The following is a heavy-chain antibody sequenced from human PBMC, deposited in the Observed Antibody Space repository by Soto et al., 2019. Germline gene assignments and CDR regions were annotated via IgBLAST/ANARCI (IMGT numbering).Heavy chain of an antibody. CDR1: GFSFSSYA. J-gene: IGHJ4*02. D-gene: IGHD3-22*01. CDR3: AKASHREARGYYSSEY. V-gene: IGHV3-23*01. CDR2: ISGSVGIT. Sequence: PGGSLRLSCAASGFSFSSYAMSWVRQAPGKGLEWVSAISGSVGITYYADSVKGRFTISRDNSKNTLYLQMNSLRAEDTAVYYCAKASHREARGYYSSEYWGKGSMVSGSA.